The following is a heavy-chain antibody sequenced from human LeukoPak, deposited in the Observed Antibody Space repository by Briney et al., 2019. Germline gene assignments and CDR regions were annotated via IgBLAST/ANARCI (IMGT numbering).Heavy chain of an antibody. CDR3: AATLRRIGGDWFDP. Sequence: SETLSLTCTVSDGSINSYYWSWIRQPAGKGLEWIGRIYSDGTTNYNPSLKSRVTMSVDTSKNQFSLRLTSVIAADTAVYYCAATLRRIGGDWFDPWGQGTLVTVSS. J-gene: IGHJ5*02. CDR2: IYSDGTT. V-gene: IGHV4-4*07. CDR1: DGSINSYY. D-gene: IGHD4-17*01.